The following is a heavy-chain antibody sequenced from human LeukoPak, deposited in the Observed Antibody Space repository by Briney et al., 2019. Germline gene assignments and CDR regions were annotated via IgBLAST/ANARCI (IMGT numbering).Heavy chain of an antibody. J-gene: IGHJ4*02. Sequence: PGGSLRLSCAASGFTFSSYGMHWVRQAPGKGLEWVAVIWYDGSNKYYADSVKGRFTISRDNSKNTLYLQMNSLRAEDTAVYYCARAHSSSWFFDYWGQETLVTVSS. CDR2: IWYDGSNK. CDR3: ARAHSSSWFFDY. D-gene: IGHD6-13*01. CDR1: GFTFSSYG. V-gene: IGHV3-33*01.